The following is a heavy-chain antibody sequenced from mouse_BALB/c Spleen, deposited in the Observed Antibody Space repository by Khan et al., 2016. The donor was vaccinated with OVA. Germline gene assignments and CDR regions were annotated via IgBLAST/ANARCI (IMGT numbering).Heavy chain of an antibody. CDR1: GDSITTGY. CDR3: ARSTYRYAFVY. D-gene: IGHD2-14*01. CDR2: IIYTGYT. V-gene: IGHV3-8*02. J-gene: IGHJ3*01. Sequence: EVALVESGPSLVKPSQTLSLTCSVTGDSITTGYWNWIRKFPGNKLEYMGYIIYTGYTYYNPSLKSRISITRHTSNNQYYLQLNSVTDEDTATYYCARSTYRYAFVYWGQGTLVTVSA.